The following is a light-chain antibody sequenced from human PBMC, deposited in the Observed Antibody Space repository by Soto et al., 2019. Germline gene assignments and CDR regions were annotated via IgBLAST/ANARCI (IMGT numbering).Light chain of an antibody. CDR1: QSISSTH. J-gene: IGKJ5*01. Sequence: EIVLPQSPRPVSLSPGERATLSCRAIQSISSTHLVWYQQKPGQAPSLLIFGASNRATGIPARFSGSGSGTDFTLTISSLEPEDFAVYYCQQRSNWPPITFGQGTRLEIK. CDR2: GAS. V-gene: IGKV3-11*01. CDR3: QQRSNWPPIT.